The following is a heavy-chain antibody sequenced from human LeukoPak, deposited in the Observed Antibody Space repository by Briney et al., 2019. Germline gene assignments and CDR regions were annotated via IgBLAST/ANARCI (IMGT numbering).Heavy chain of an antibody. CDR1: GGSISSGGYY. V-gene: IGHV4-31*03. CDR2: ISDSGDT. CDR3: ARVWGDIVVVPAAIGDEPRDYYYYYMDV. J-gene: IGHJ6*03. D-gene: IGHD2-2*02. Sequence: SETLSLTCTVSGGSISSGGYYWSWIRQHPGKGLEWIGYISDSGDTYYNWSLKSRLSISVDTSTNQFSLKLSSVTAADTAVYYCARVWGDIVVVPAAIGDEPRDYYYYYMDVWGKGTTVTVSS.